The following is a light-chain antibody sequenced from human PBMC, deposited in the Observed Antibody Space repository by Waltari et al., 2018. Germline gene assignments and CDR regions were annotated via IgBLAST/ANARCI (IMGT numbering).Light chain of an antibody. V-gene: IGLV2-14*01. CDR1: SSDIGGYNY. CDR3: NSYTTSSTHV. Sequence: QSALTQPASVSGSPGQSITISCTGPSSDIGGYNYYTWYHQHPGKAPKLMIYEVSNRPSGVSNRFSGSKSGNTASLTISGLQAEDEADYYCNSYTTSSTHVFGGGTKLTVL. CDR2: EVS. J-gene: IGLJ2*01.